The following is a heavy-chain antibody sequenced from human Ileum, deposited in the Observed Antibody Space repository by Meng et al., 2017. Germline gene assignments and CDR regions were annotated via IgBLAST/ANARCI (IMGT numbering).Heavy chain of an antibody. V-gene: IGHV4-4*02. Sequence: QRQQSGPGLVEPSGTLSLPSTVSGGSISSSFYWSWVRQSPGKGLEWIGQIYLAGSPNYNPSLESRVTISVDKSKNQFSLRLTSVTAADTAIFYCVRHGGKYFDSWGQGTLVTVSS. CDR1: GGSISSSFY. CDR3: VRHGGKYFDS. D-gene: IGHD2-15*01. J-gene: IGHJ4*02. CDR2: IYLAGSP.